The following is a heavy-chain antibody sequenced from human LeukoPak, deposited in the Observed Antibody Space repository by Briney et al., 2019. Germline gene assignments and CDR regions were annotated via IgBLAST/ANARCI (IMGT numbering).Heavy chain of an antibody. CDR1: GYTFTGYY. Sequence: ASVSVSCKASGYTFTGYYMHWVRQAPGQGLEWMGWINPNSGGTNYAQRFQGRVTMTRDTYISTAYMELSRLRSDGTAVYYCARGPRVGYPPLDWFDPWGQGTLVTVSS. V-gene: IGHV1-2*02. CDR2: INPNSGGT. CDR3: ARGPRVGYPPLDWFDP. J-gene: IGHJ5*02. D-gene: IGHD1-26*01.